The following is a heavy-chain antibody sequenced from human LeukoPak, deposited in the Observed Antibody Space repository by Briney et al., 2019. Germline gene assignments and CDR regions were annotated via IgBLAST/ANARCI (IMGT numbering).Heavy chain of an antibody. J-gene: IGHJ4*02. CDR1: GDSVSSKSAA. D-gene: IGHD5-18*01. CDR3: ARDMSRYNYGSFDC. Sequence: SQTLSLTCAISGDSVSSKSAAWNWIRQSPSRGLEWLVRTYYRSKWSSGYAESVKSRITINPDTSKNQFSLKLNSVTAADTAVYYCARDMSRYNYGSFDCWGRGTLVTVSS. CDR2: TYYRSKWSS. V-gene: IGHV6-1*01.